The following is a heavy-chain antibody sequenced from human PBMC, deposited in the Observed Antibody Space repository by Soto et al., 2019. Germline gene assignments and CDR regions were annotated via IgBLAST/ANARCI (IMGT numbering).Heavy chain of an antibody. Sequence: PGGSLRLSCVASGFTFSDYYMSWIRQAPGKGLEWVSYISSSGSTIYYADSVKGRFTISRDNAKNSLYLQMNSLRAEDTAVYYCARDRVDTPMVTYHYYYGMDVWGQGTTVTVSS. CDR1: GFTFSDYY. D-gene: IGHD5-18*01. CDR2: ISSSGSTI. J-gene: IGHJ6*02. CDR3: ARDRVDTPMVTYHYYYGMDV. V-gene: IGHV3-11*01.